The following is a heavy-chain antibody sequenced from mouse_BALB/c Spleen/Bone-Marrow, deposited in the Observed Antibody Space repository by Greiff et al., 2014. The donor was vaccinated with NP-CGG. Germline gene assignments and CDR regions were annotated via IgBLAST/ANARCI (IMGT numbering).Heavy chain of an antibody. CDR3: ARGVPMDY. Sequence: QVQLKQSGAERGRPGSSVKISCKASGYAFSSYWMNWVKQRPGQGLEWIGQIYPGDGDTNYNGKFKGKATLTADKSSSTAYMQLSSLTSEDSAVYFCARGVPMDYWGQGTSVTVSS. CDR2: IYPGDGDT. V-gene: IGHV1-80*01. CDR1: GYAFSSYW. J-gene: IGHJ4*01.